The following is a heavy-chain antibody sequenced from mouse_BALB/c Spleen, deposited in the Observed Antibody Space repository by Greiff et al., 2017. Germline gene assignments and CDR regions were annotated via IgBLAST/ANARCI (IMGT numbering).Heavy chain of an antibody. CDR3: ARRGLRGDYYAMDY. CDR1: GYTFTSYW. CDR2: INPSNGRT. V-gene: IGHV1S81*02. J-gene: IGHJ4*01. D-gene: IGHD1-1*01. Sequence: QVQLKQPGAELVKPGASVKLSCKASGYTFTSYWMHWVKQRPGQGLEWIGEINPSNGRTNYNEKFKSKATLTVDKSSSTAYMQLSSLTSEDSAVYYCARRGLRGDYYAMDYWGQGTSVTVSS.